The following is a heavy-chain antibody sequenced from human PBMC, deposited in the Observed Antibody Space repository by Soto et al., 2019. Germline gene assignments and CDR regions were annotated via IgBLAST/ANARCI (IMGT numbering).Heavy chain of an antibody. Sequence: EVQLLESGGGLVQPGGSLRLSCAASGFTFSSYAMSWVRQAPGKGLEWVSAISGSDNSTYYADSVKGRFTISRDNSKKALYLQMSSLRADDAAVYYCASMGVWGQGSTVTVSS. CDR2: ISGSDNST. V-gene: IGHV3-23*01. CDR3: ASMGV. CDR1: GFTFSSYA. J-gene: IGHJ6*02.